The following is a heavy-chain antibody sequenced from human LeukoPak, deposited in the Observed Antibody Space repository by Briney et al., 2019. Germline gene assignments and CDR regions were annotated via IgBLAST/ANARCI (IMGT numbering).Heavy chain of an antibody. J-gene: IGHJ6*03. Sequence: PGGSLRLSCLASGFRFTSYARNWVRQAPGKGLEWVSSITTGSSYIYYADSVRGRFSVSRDNAKNSLYLEMNSLRAEDTAVYYCARVEATTARSYYYYYMDVWGKGTTVTVSS. D-gene: IGHD1-1*01. CDR3: ARVEATTARSYYYYYMDV. CDR1: GFRFTSYA. V-gene: IGHV3-21*06. CDR2: ITTGSSYI.